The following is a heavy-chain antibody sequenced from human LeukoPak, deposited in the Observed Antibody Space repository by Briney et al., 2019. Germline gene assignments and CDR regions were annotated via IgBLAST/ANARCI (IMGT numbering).Heavy chain of an antibody. CDR1: GFTFSSYA. V-gene: IGHV3-33*08. CDR2: IWNDGNKK. J-gene: IGHJ4*02. CDR3: ARALYSGGWYGGDY. D-gene: IGHD6-19*01. Sequence: SGRSLRLSCAASGFTFSSYAMHWVRQAPGKGLEWVAVIWNDGNKKYYADSVKGRFTISRDNSKNTLYLQMNSLRAEDTAIYYCARALYSGGWYGGDYWGQGTLVTVSS.